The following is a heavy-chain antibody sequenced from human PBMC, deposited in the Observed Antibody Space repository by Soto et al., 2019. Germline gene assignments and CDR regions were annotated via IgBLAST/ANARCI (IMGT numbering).Heavy chain of an antibody. Sequence: QVQLVQSGAEVKKPGASVKVSCKTSGYSFSEYHMHWVRQAPGRGLEWIGWINTNSGGATYAEKFQGRVTMTRDTSISTAYMEVTNLKSDDTAVYYCVRLEVGVWGQGAPVTVSS. CDR2: INTNSGGA. D-gene: IGHD1-1*01. J-gene: IGHJ4*02. V-gene: IGHV1-2*02. CDR1: GYSFSEYH. CDR3: VRLEVGV.